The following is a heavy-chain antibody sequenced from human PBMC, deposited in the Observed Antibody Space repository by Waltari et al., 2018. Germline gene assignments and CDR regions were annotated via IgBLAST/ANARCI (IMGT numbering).Heavy chain of an antibody. CDR2: INPNSGGT. J-gene: IGHJ6*02. V-gene: IGHV1-2*06. Sequence: QVQLVQSGAEVKKPGSSVKVSCKASGGTFSSYAISWVRQAPGQGLEWMGRINPNSGGTNYAQKFQGRVTMTRDTSISTAYMELSRLRSDDTAVYYCARDQQWLGLYYYYGMDVWGQGTTVTVSS. CDR1: GGTFSSYA. D-gene: IGHD6-19*01. CDR3: ARDQQWLGLYYYYGMDV.